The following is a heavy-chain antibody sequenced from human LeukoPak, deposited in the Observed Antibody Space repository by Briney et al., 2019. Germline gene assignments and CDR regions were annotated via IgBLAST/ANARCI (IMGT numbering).Heavy chain of an antibody. CDR3: ARGLYGSGSYRPV. J-gene: IGHJ6*02. Sequence: PGGSLRLSCAASGFIFSSYAMSWVRQAPGKGLEWVSSISSSSSYIYYADSVKGRFTISRDNAKNSLYLQMNSLRAEDTAVYYCARGLYGSGSYRPVWGQGTTVTVSS. D-gene: IGHD3-10*01. CDR1: GFIFSSYA. CDR2: ISSSSSYI. V-gene: IGHV3-21*01.